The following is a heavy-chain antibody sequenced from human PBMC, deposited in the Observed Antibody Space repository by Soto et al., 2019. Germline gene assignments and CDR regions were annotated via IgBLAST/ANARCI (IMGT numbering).Heavy chain of an antibody. CDR2: IQSGGTT. D-gene: IGHD2-15*01. CDR3: ARDDVLCDGGRCYGIPLDV. J-gene: IGHJ6*04. CDR1: GFTVSSKY. V-gene: IGHV3-66*01. Sequence: EVQLVESGGGLVQPGGSLRLSCAASGFTVSSKYMTWVRQAPGKGLEWVSLIQSGGTTYYADSVKGRFTISRDTSENTQHLQMDSLRVEDTAVYYCARDDVLCDGGRCYGIPLDVWGKGTKVTVSS.